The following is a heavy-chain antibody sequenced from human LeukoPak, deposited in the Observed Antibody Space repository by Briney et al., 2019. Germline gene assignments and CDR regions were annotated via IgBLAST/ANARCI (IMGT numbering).Heavy chain of an antibody. CDR3: ARERTGTEAFRWFDP. CDR1: GGSISSYY. CDR2: IYYSGSP. V-gene: IGHV4-59*01. Sequence: SETLSLTCTVSGGSISSYYWSWIRQPPGKGLEWIGYIYYSGSPSYNPSLKSRVTISVDTSKNQFSLKLSSVTAADTAVYYCARERTGTEAFRWFDPWGQGTLVTVSS. D-gene: IGHD1/OR15-1a*01. J-gene: IGHJ5*02.